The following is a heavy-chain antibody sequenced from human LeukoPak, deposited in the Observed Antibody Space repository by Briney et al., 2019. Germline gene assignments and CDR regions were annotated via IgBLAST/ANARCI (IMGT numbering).Heavy chain of an antibody. Sequence: GGSLRLSCAASGFTFSSYSMNWVRQAPGKGLEWVSSISSSSSYIYYADSVKGRFTISRDNAKNSLYLQMNSLRAEDTAVYYCAREESPDYYDSSGYYYSYYFDYWGQGTLVTVSS. CDR2: ISSSSSYI. J-gene: IGHJ4*02. D-gene: IGHD3-22*01. V-gene: IGHV3-21*01. CDR3: AREESPDYYDSSGYYYSYYFDY. CDR1: GFTFSSYS.